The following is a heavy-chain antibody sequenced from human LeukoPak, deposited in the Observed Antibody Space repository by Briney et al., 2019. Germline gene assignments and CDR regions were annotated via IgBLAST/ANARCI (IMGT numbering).Heavy chain of an antibody. J-gene: IGHJ6*02. Sequence: GGSLRLSCAASGFNFNDFDMHWVRQSTGKGLEWVSAIGIGGDTHYSGSVKGRFTISRENAKNSLFLQMNSLRAGDTAVYYCARDRYGMDVWGRGTTVTVSS. CDR3: ARDRYGMDV. D-gene: IGHD1-14*01. CDR1: GFNFNDFD. V-gene: IGHV3-13*01. CDR2: IGIGGDT.